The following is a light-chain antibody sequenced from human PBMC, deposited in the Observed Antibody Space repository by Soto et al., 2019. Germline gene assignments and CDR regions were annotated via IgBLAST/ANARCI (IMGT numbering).Light chain of an antibody. Sequence: QSVLTQPPSVSGAPGQRVTISCTGSSSNIGAGYDVHWYQQLPGTAPKLLIYGNSNRPSGVPDRFSGSKSDTSASLAITGLQAGDEADYYCQSYDSSLRGAWVFGGGTKLTVL. CDR3: QSYDSSLRGAWV. CDR1: SSNIGAGYD. CDR2: GNS. J-gene: IGLJ3*02. V-gene: IGLV1-40*01.